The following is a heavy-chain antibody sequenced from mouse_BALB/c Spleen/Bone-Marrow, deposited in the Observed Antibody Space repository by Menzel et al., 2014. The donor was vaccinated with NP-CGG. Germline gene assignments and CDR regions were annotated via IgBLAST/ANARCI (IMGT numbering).Heavy chain of an antibody. CDR3: TRHPYGTFFAY. CDR1: GFAFSNYD. Sequence: EVKLMESGGGLVKPGGSLKLSCAASGFAFSNYDMSWVRQSPEKRLEWVAYISSGGGSTYYPDTVKGRFIISRDNAKNTLHLQMSSLKSEDTAMYYCTRHPYGTFFAYWGQGTTLTVSS. V-gene: IGHV5-12-1*01. CDR2: ISSGGGST. D-gene: IGHD2-10*02. J-gene: IGHJ2*01.